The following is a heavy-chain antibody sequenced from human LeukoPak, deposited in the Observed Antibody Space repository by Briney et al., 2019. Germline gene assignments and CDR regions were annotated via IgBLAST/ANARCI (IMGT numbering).Heavy chain of an antibody. CDR3: ATVEQQLVRIY. J-gene: IGHJ4*02. CDR2: IYHSGST. V-gene: IGHV4-4*02. Sequence: SETLSLTCEVSGGSISSSNWWSWVRQPPGKGLEWIGEIYHSGSTNYNPSLRSRVTISVDKSKNQFSLKVTSVTAADTAVYYCATVEQQLVRIYWGQGTLVTVSS. CDR1: GGSISSSNW. D-gene: IGHD6-13*01.